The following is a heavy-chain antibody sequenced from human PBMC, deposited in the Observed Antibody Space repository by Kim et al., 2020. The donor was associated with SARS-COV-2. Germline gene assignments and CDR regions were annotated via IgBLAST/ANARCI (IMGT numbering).Heavy chain of an antibody. Sequence: QSQGKAPEWIGNITYRGRDHYNPSLKKRVSISLDPYKNQCSLRRASVTAADAAVYFCARAPLVPSRLDYWGQGTLVTVPS. CDR3: ARAPLVPSRLDY. J-gene: IGHJ4*02. V-gene: IGHV4-30-4*01. CDR2: ITYRGRD.